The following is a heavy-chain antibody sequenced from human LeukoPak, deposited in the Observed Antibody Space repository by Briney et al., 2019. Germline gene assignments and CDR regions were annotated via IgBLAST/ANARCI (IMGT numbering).Heavy chain of an antibody. CDR3: ARVARYFGLVTEFYYYMDV. V-gene: IGHV3-21*04. CDR1: GFTFSSYS. Sequence: VGSLRLSCAASGFTFSSYSMNWLRQAPGKGLEGVSSSSSSSSHIYYADSAKGRFTISRDNANNSLYLQTNSLRAEDTAVYYCARVARYFGLVTEFYYYMDVWGKGTTVTVS. D-gene: IGHD3-3*01. CDR2: SSSSSSHI. J-gene: IGHJ6*03.